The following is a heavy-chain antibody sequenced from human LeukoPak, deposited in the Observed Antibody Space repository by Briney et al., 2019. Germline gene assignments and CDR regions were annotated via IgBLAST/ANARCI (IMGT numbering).Heavy chain of an antibody. CDR1: GYSISSGYY. V-gene: IGHV4-38-2*02. CDR3: ARDATGLGNYFDY. CDR2: IFYSGST. Sequence: SETLSLTCTVSGYSISSGYYWGWIRQPPGKGLEWIGNIFYSGSTYYSPSLRSRVTISVDTSKNQFSLNLNSVTAADTAVYYCARDATGLGNYFDYWGQGTLVTVSS. D-gene: IGHD7-27*01. J-gene: IGHJ4*02.